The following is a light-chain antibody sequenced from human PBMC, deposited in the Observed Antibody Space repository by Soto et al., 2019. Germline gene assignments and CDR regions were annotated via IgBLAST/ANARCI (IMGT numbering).Light chain of an antibody. V-gene: IGKV1-9*01. J-gene: IGKJ4*01. CDR3: QQVKSYPST. CDR1: QDISSS. CDR2: GAS. Sequence: DIQITQSPSSLSSSVLERFTITCRASQDISSSLAWYQQKPGKDPKLLIYGASILQSGVPSGFGGSGFGTDFTLTISSLRAEDFATYFCQQVKSYPSTFGGGTKVDIK.